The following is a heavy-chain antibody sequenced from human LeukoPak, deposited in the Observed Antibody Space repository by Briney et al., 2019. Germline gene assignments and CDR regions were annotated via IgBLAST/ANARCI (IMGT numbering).Heavy chain of an antibody. D-gene: IGHD3-9*01. CDR3: AKDPLTLRYFAWLLSPDNNYFDY. J-gene: IGHJ4*02. CDR2: IYVTDHT. CDR1: GFTVSSNY. V-gene: IGHV3-53*01. Sequence: GGSLRLSCTASGFTVSSNYMSWVRQAPGRGLEWVSLIYVTDHTYYADSVKGRFTISRDNSKNTLYLQMNSLRAEDTAVYYCAKDPLTLRYFAWLLSPDNNYFDYWGQGTLVTVSS.